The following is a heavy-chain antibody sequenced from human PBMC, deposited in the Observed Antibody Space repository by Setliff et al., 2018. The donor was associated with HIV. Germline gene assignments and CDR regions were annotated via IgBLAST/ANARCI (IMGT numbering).Heavy chain of an antibody. D-gene: IGHD5-12*01. Sequence: SETLSLTFSVSGGSISSGSYYWSWIRQHPGKGLEWIGYIFYSGSTTYNPSLKSRLTISIDTSKNRFSLKLKSVTAADTAVYYCAREPATYNGYNWDYYGTDLWGQGTTGTVS. CDR1: GGSISSGSYY. CDR3: AREPATYNGYNWDYYGTDL. CDR2: IFYSGST. V-gene: IGHV4-31*03. J-gene: IGHJ6*02.